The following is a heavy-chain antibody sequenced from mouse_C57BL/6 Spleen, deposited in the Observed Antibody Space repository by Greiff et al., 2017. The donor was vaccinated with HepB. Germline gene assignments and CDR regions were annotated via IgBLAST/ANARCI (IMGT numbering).Heavy chain of an antibody. Sequence: QVQLQQSGAELAKPGASVKLSCKASGYTFTSYWMHWVKQRPGQGLEWIGYINPSSGYTKYNQKFKDKATLTADESSSTAYMQLSSLTYEDSAVYYCASLDYYGSSYIFDYWGQGTTLTVSS. J-gene: IGHJ2*01. D-gene: IGHD1-1*01. CDR3: ASLDYYGSSYIFDY. V-gene: IGHV1-7*01. CDR2: INPSSGYT. CDR1: GYTFTSYW.